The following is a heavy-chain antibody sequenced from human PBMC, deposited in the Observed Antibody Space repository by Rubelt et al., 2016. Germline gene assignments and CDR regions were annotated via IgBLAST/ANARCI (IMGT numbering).Heavy chain of an antibody. Sequence: EVQLVESGGGLVQPGRSLRLSCTASGFTFGDYAMSWVRQAPGKGLEWVGFIRSKAYGGTTEYAASVKGRFTISRDDSKSIAYLQMNRLKTEDTAVYYCTRNGVAYDYWGQGTLVTVSS. D-gene: IGHD4-17*01. J-gene: IGHJ4*02. V-gene: IGHV3-49*04. CDR1: GFTFGDYA. CDR3: TRNGVAYDY. CDR2: IRSKAYGGTT.